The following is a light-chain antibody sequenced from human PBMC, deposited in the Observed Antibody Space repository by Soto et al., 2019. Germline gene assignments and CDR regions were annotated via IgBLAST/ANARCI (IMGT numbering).Light chain of an antibody. CDR1: QPVTNY. J-gene: IGKJ1*01. CDR2: AAS. V-gene: IGKV1-39*01. CDR3: QQSYIAPWK. Sequence: DIQMTQSPSSPSASVGDRVTITCRASQPVTNYLSWYQQKPGKAPTLLIYAASRLQSGVPSRCSAGGSGTEFTLSINSXLPEDFATYYCQQSYIAPWKFGQGTKVDTK.